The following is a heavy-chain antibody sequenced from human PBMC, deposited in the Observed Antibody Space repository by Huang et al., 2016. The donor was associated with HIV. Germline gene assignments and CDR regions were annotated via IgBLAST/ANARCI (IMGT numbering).Heavy chain of an antibody. D-gene: IGHD2-2*01. CDR3: ARGRGTSWSFFDT. Sequence: QVRLDQWGAGLLQPSETLTLPCAVYGDSLGGFFWGWIRQSPGRGLEWLGEITQSGRTNYNPALKRRVTIAMDTSKKQFSLKLKSVTADDTSTYYCARGRGTSWSFFDTWGQGSVVTVSS. V-gene: IGHV4-34*01. CDR1: GDSLGGFF. CDR2: ITQSGRT. J-gene: IGHJ5*02.